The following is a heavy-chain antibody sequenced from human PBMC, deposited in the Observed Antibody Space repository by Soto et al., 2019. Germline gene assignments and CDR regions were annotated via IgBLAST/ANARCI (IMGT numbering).Heavy chain of an antibody. J-gene: IGHJ6*02. CDR1: SCA. CDR3: ARDAAALDHDFYAMAV. Sequence: SCAGGGVRKKNGQGLEWMGGIIPIFGTANYAQKFQGRVTITADESTSTAYMELSSLRSEDTAVYYCARDAAALDHDFYAMAVWCQRTTVPVFS. V-gene: IGHV1-69*01. CDR2: IIPIFGTA. D-gene: IGHD6-13*01.